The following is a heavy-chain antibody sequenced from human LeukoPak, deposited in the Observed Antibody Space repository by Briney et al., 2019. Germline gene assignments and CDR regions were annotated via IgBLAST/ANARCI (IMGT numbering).Heavy chain of an antibody. CDR1: GGSISSSNW. J-gene: IGHJ3*02. Sequence: AETLSLTCAVSGGSISSSNWWSWVRQPPGKGLEWIGEIYHSGSTNYDPSLKSRITISVDKSKNQFSLKLSSVTAADTAVYYCARCSVDKGDAFDSWGQGTMVTVSS. CDR3: ARCSVDKGDAFDS. CDR2: IYHSGST. V-gene: IGHV4-4*02. D-gene: IGHD2-15*01.